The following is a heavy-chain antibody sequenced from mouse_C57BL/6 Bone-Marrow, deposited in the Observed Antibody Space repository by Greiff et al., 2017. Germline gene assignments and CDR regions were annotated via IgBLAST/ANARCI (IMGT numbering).Heavy chain of an antibody. CDR3: SFPLLLRSYAMDY. D-gene: IGHD1-1*01. CDR1: GDAFRSSW. V-gene: IGHV1-82*01. Sequence: ESGPELVKPGASVKISCKASGDAFRSSWMNGVKQRPGKGLEWIGRMYPGEGDKNDNGKFKGKATRTADKSSSTAYMQLSSLTSEDSAVYFCSFPLLLRSYAMDYWGQGTSVTVSS. J-gene: IGHJ4*01. CDR2: MYPGEGDK.